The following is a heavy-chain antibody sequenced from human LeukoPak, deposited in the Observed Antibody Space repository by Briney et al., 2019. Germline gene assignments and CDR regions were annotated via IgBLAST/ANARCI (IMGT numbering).Heavy chain of an antibody. D-gene: IGHD3/OR15-3a*01. Sequence: GGSQRLSCAASGFTLSSRWMHWLRQVPGKGLVSVSRIESDGRTAYAESVKGRFIISRDNAKNTLYLQMNSLRVEDTAVYYCARDGRGPDYWGQGTLVTVSS. CDR3: ARDGRGPDY. CDR1: GFTLSSRW. V-gene: IGHV3-74*01. CDR2: IESDGRT. J-gene: IGHJ4*02.